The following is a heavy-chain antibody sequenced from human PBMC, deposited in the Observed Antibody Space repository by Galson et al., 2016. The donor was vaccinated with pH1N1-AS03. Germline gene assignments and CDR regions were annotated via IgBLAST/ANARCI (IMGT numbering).Heavy chain of an antibody. D-gene: IGHD6-19*01. J-gene: IGHJ6*02. CDR2: IYYSGSS. V-gene: IGHV4-31*03. Sequence: TLSLTCTVSGGAIGSGGYYWGWIRQHPGKGLEWIGYIYYSGSSYSNPSLKSRVTMSIDTSKSQFSLKLNSLTFADTAMYFCARVTGRQWLALDVWGQGTTVTVSS. CDR1: GGAIGSGGYY. CDR3: ARVTGRQWLALDV.